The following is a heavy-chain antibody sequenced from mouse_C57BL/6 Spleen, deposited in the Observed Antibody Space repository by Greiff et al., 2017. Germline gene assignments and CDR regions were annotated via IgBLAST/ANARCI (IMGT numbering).Heavy chain of an antibody. CDR3: ARDSSGYEYYFDY. V-gene: IGHV5-4*01. Sequence: EVQRVESGGGLVKPGGSLKLSCAASGFTFSSYAMSWVRQTPEKRLEWVATISDGGSYTYYPDNVKGRFTISRDNAKNNLYLQMSHLKSEDTAMYYCARDSSGYEYYFDYWGQGTTLTVSS. J-gene: IGHJ2*01. CDR2: ISDGGSYT. D-gene: IGHD3-2*02. CDR1: GFTFSSYA.